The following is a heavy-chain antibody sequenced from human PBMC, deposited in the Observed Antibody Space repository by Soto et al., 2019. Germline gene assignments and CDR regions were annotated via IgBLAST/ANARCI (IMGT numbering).Heavy chain of an antibody. CDR1: GFTFSSYS. V-gene: IGHV3-48*01. CDR2: ISSSSSAI. CDR3: ASEGGKYNWFDP. D-gene: IGHD3-16*01. Sequence: GGSLRLSCAASGFTFSSYSMNWVRQAPGKGLEWVSYISSSSSAIYYADSVKGRFTISRDNAKNSLYLQMNSLRAEDTAVYYCASEGGKYNWFDPWGQRTLVTVSS. J-gene: IGHJ5*02.